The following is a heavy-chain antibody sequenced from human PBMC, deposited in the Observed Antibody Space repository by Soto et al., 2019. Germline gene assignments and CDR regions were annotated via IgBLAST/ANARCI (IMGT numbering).Heavy chain of an antibody. V-gene: IGHV1-3*01. CDR2: INAINGNT. J-gene: IGHJ6*03. D-gene: IGHD4-17*01. Sequence: ASVKVSCKASGGTFSSYAISWVRQAPGQGLEWMGWINAINGNTKYSQKFQGRVTITRDTSASTAYMELSSLRSEDTAVYYCARDSLHYGDYYYYYYYMDVWGKGTTVTVSS. CDR1: GGTFSSYA. CDR3: ARDSLHYGDYYYYYYYMDV.